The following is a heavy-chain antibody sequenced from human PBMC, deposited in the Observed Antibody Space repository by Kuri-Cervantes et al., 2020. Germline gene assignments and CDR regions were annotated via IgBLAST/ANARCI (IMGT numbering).Heavy chain of an antibody. Sequence: SETLSLTCAVYGGSFSGYYWSWIRQPPEKGLEWIGEINHSGSTNYNSSLKSRVSISVDTSKNQFSLKLSSVTAADTAVYYCAPFNTYYDILTGYWENWFDPWGQGTLVTVSS. CDR3: APFNTYYDILTGYWENWFDP. D-gene: IGHD3-9*01. CDR1: GGSFSGYY. V-gene: IGHV4-34*01. CDR2: INHSGST. J-gene: IGHJ5*02.